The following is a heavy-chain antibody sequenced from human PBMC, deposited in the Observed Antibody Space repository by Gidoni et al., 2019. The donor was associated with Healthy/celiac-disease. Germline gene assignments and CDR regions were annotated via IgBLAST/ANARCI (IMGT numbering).Heavy chain of an antibody. CDR3: AREMYGPGRYYYYMDV. V-gene: IGHV4-59*01. CDR1: GGSLSSYY. J-gene: IGHJ6*03. Sequence: QVQLQESGPGLVKPSETLSLTCTVSGGSLSSYYWSWIRQPPGKGLEWIGYIYYSGSTNYNPSLKSRVTISVDTSKNQFSLKLSSVTAADTAVYYCAREMYGPGRYYYYMDVWGKGTTVTVSS. CDR2: IYYSGST. D-gene: IGHD2-8*01.